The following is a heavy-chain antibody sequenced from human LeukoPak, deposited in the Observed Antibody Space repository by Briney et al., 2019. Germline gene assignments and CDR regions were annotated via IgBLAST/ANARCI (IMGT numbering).Heavy chain of an antibody. CDR1: GGPITFGSYY. CDR2: IYTSGRT. Sequence: SQTLSLTCTVSGGPITFGSYYWTWIRQPAGKGLEWIGRIYTSGRTFYNPSLKSRVTISMDTSMNQFYLRLNSVTAADTAVYYCARARVISASFDDWGQGALVTVSS. J-gene: IGHJ4*02. D-gene: IGHD3-16*02. CDR3: ARARVISASFDD. V-gene: IGHV4-61*02.